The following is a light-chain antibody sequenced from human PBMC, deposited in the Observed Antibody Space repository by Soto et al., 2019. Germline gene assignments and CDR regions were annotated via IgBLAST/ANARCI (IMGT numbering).Light chain of an antibody. CDR3: MHATLFPL. Sequence: DIVLTQTPLSSAVTLGQPASISCRSSQSLVHSDGNTYLSWLHQRPGQPPRLLLYKISNRFSGVPDRFSGSGAGTDFTLKISREEAEDVGVYYCMHATLFPLFGQGTKV. CDR2: KIS. V-gene: IGKV2-24*01. J-gene: IGKJ1*01. CDR1: QSLVHSDGNTY.